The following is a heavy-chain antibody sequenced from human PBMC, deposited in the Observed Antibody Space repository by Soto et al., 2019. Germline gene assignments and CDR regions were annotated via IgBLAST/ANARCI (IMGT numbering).Heavy chain of an antibody. J-gene: IGHJ4*02. D-gene: IGHD3-10*01. CDR3: ASLTNSYVSGSYSYYFDY. CDR2: IYNSGST. V-gene: IGHV4-31*03. CDR1: GGSISSGRYY. Sequence: SETLSLTCTVSGGSISSGRYYWSWIRQHPGKGLEWIGYIYNSGSTHYNPSLQSRVTISVDSSKNQFSLKLSSVTAADTAVYYCASLTNSYVSGSYSYYFDYWGQGTLVTVSS.